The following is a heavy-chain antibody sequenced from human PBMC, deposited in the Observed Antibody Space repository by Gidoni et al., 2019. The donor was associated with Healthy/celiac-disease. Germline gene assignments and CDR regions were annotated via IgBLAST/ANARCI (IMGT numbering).Heavy chain of an antibody. Sequence: QVQLVESGGGVVQPGRSLRLSCAASGFTFSSYGMHWVRQAPGKGLEWVAVISYDGSNKYYADSVKGRFTISRDNSKNTLYLQMNSLRAEDTAVYYCAKDALRYHIRTNGAFDIWGQGTMVTVSS. CDR2: ISYDGSNK. V-gene: IGHV3-30*18. D-gene: IGHD3-9*01. CDR3: AKDALRYHIRTNGAFDI. J-gene: IGHJ3*02. CDR1: GFTFSSYG.